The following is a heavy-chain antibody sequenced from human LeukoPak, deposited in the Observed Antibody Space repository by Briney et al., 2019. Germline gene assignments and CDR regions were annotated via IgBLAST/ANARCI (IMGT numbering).Heavy chain of an antibody. J-gene: IGHJ5*01. V-gene: IGHV4-61*02. Sequence: SETLSLTCTVSGGSISSGSYYWSWIRQPAGTGLEWIGRIYTSGSTNYNPSLKSRVTISVDTSKNQFSLKLSSVTAADTAVYYCATTYYDFWSGYSLGWFDPWGQGTLVTASS. D-gene: IGHD3-3*01. CDR2: IYTSGST. CDR3: ATTYYDFWSGYSLGWFDP. CDR1: GGSISSGSYY.